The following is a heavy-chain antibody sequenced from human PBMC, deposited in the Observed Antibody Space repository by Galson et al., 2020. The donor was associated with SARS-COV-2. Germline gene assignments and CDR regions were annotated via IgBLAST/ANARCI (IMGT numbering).Heavy chain of an antibody. Sequence: SETLSLTCTVSGASISSSMFYWGWIRQPPGKGLEWIGNIYYSGTTYCNPSLKSRVTISVDTSKNQFSLELSSVTAADTAVYYCARRGGGSWFGFWGQGTLVTVSS. CDR1: GASISSSMFY. J-gene: IGHJ4*02. CDR2: IYYSGTT. V-gene: IGHV4-39*07. CDR3: ARRGGGSWFGF. D-gene: IGHD3-16*01.